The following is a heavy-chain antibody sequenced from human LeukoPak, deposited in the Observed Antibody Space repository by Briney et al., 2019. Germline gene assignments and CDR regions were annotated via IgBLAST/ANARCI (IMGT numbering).Heavy chain of an antibody. CDR3: ARGQVDTAMGTFDY. Sequence: WASVTVSCKASGYTFTSYGISWVRQAPGQGLEWMGWISAYNGNTNYAQKLQGRVTMTTDTSTSTAYMELRSLRSDDTAVYYCARGQVDTAMGTFDYWGQGTLVTVSS. CDR2: ISAYNGNT. J-gene: IGHJ4*02. V-gene: IGHV1-18*01. CDR1: GYTFTSYG. D-gene: IGHD5-18*01.